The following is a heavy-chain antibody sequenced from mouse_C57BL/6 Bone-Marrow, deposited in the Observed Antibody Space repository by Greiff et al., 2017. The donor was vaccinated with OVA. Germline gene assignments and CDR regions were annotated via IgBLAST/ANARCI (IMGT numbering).Heavy chain of an antibody. CDR3: ARSHYRKSYGFAY. CDR1: GFSLSTFGMG. J-gene: IGHJ3*01. V-gene: IGHV8-8*01. D-gene: IGHD2-12*01. Sequence: QVTLKVSGPGILQPSQTLSLTCSFSGFSLSTFGMGVGWIRQPSGKGLEWLAHIWWDDDKYYTPALKSRPTISKETAKKQVFLKIANVDTADTATYDCARSHYRKSYGFAYWGQGTLVTVSA. CDR2: IWWDDDK.